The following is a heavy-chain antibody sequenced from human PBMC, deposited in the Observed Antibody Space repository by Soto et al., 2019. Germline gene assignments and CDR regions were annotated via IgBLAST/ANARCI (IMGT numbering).Heavy chain of an antibody. CDR2: IIPIFGTA. CDR3: ASPFLADSSGYYYFRY. CDR1: GGAFSSYA. Sequence: GASVKGDCKAAGGAFSSYAISWVRQAPGQGLEWMGGIIPIFGTANYAQKFQGRVTITADESTSTAYMELSSLRSEDTAVYYCASPFLADSSGYYYFRYWGQGTLVTVSS. J-gene: IGHJ4*02. V-gene: IGHV1-69*13. D-gene: IGHD3-22*01.